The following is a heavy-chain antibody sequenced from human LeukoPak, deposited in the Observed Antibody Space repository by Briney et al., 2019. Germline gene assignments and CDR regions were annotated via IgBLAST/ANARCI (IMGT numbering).Heavy chain of an antibody. CDR3: ARDLPSMISIAAAGTTSDY. CDR1: GYTFTGYY. CDR2: INPNGGGT. Sequence: GASVKVSCKASGYTFTGYYMHWVRQAPGQGLEWMGRINPNGGGTNYAQKFQGRVTMTRDTSISTAYMELSRLRSDDTAVYYCARDLPSMISIAAAGTTSDYWGQGTLVTVSS. D-gene: IGHD6-13*01. V-gene: IGHV1-2*06. J-gene: IGHJ4*02.